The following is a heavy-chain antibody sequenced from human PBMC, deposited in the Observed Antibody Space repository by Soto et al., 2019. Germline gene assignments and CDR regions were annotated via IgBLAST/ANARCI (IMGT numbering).Heavy chain of an antibody. CDR2: INHSGSP. V-gene: IGHV4-34*02. Sequence: QVQLQQWGAGLLTPSETLSLTCAVYGGSFSYYYLSWIRQPPGKGLEWIVEINHSGSPNYNPSLKSRVTISVDTSKNQFSLKLRSVTAADTAVYFCARGDHDSVWGSYRRTPLDDWGQGTLVTVSS. J-gene: IGHJ4*02. D-gene: IGHD3-16*02. CDR3: ARGDHDSVWGSYRRTPLDD. CDR1: GGSFSYYY.